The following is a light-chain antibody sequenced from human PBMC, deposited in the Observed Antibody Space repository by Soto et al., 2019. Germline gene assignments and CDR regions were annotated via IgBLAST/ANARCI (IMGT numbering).Light chain of an antibody. V-gene: IGKV1-39*01. J-gene: IGKJ2*01. CDR2: GAS. Sequence: DIPMTQSPSSLSASVGDRVTITCRASQSISRYLNWYQQRPGKAPELLIYGASSLQTGVPSRFSGSGSGTDYTLTINSLQPEDFASYFCQQTFSVPITFGQGTNLEI. CDR3: QQTFSVPIT. CDR1: QSISRY.